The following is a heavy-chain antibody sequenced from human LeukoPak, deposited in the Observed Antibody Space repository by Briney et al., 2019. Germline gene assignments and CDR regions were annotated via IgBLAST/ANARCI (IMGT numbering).Heavy chain of an antibody. D-gene: IGHD6-19*01. J-gene: IGHJ4*02. CDR3: ATGAGCGY. Sequence: LGGSLRLSCAASGFTFSSYWMTWVRQAPGKGLEWVANIKQDGSERNYVDSVKGRFTISRDNAKNSLYLQMNTLGDEDTALYYCATGAGCGYWGQGTLVTVSS. V-gene: IGHV3-7*03. CDR2: IKQDGSER. CDR1: GFTFSSYW.